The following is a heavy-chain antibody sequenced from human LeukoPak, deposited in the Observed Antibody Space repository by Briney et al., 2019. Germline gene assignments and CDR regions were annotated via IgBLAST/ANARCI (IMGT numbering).Heavy chain of an antibody. V-gene: IGHV1-18*01. Sequence: PGGSLRLSCAASGFTFRSYVMSWVRQAPGQGLEWMGWISAYNGNTIYAQKVKGRVTMTTDTSTSTAYMELRSLKSDDTAVYYCARASYCSGGSCYSDYWGQGTLVTVSS. CDR1: GFTFRSYV. CDR3: ARASYCSGGSCYSDY. J-gene: IGHJ4*02. CDR2: ISAYNGNT. D-gene: IGHD2-15*01.